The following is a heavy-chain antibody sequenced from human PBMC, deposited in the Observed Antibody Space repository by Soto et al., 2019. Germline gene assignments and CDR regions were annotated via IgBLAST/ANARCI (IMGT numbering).Heavy chain of an antibody. Sequence: PSETLSLTCTVSGGSISSGDFYWTWIRQPPGKGLEWIGHIFYSGSTYYNPSLKSRIATSVDTSRNQFSLKVNSVTAADTAVYYGARLTFFCRGGGCNYNNYGLDVWGQGTTVTVSS. CDR1: GGSISSGDFY. V-gene: IGHV4-30-4*01. J-gene: IGHJ6*02. CDR2: IFYSGST. D-gene: IGHD2-15*01. CDR3: ARLTFFCRGGGCNYNNYGLDV.